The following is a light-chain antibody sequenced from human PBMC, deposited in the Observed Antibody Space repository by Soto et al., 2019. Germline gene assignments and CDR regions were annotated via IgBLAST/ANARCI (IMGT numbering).Light chain of an antibody. CDR1: QSIGTN. J-gene: IGKJ2*01. CDR3: QQYYSFPRT. Sequence: DIQMTQSPSSLSASVGDRVTITCRASQSIGTNLNWYHQKPGKVPNLLIYDASSLQSGVPSRFSGSGSGTDFTLTISSLQPEDFATYFCQQYYSFPRTFGQGTKVDIK. V-gene: IGKV1-39*01. CDR2: DAS.